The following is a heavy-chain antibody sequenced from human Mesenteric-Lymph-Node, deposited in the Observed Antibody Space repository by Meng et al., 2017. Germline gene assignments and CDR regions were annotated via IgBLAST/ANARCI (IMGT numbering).Heavy chain of an antibody. CDR3: ARIRGYSGFGELQNRYGMDV. CDR2: IIPIFGTA. Sequence: SVKVSCKASGGTFSSYAISWVRQAPGQGLEWMGGIIPIFGTANYAQKLQGRVTITADESTSTAYMELSSLRSEDTAVYYCARIRGYSGFGELQNRYGMDVWGQGTTVTVSS. V-gene: IGHV1-69*13. J-gene: IGHJ6*02. CDR1: GGTFSSYA. D-gene: IGHD3-10*01.